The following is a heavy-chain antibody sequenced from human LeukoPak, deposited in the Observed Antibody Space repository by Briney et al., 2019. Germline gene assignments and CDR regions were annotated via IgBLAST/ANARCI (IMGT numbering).Heavy chain of an antibody. CDR2: MNPNSGNT. D-gene: IGHD3-22*01. J-gene: IGHJ4*02. CDR1: GYTFTSYD. Sequence: ASVKVSCKASGYTFTSYDINWVRQATGQGLEWMGWMNPNSGNTGYAQKFQGRVTMTRNTSISTAYMELSSLRSEDTAVYYCARGPYYDSSGYYSFDYWGQGTLVTVSS. V-gene: IGHV1-8*01. CDR3: ARGPYYDSSGYYSFDY.